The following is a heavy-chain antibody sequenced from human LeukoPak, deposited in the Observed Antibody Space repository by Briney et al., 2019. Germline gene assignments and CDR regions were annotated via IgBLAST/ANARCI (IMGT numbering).Heavy chain of an antibody. CDR1: GFTFGTYW. CDR2: IKQDGSEE. V-gene: IGHV3-7*01. Sequence: GGSLRLSCAASGFTFGTYWMLWVRQAPGKGLEWVANIKQDGSEEYYVDSVKGRFSSSRDNTKNSLYLQMDSLRAEDTAVYFCTRGGSGSYYNTYYNGLDAWVQGTKVTVPS. CDR3: TRGGSGSYYNTYYNGLDA. D-gene: IGHD3-10*01. J-gene: IGHJ6*02.